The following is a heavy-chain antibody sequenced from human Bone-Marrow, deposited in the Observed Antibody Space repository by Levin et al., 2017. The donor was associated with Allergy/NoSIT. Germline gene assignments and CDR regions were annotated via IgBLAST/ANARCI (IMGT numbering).Heavy chain of an antibody. CDR1: GFSFDDYG. D-gene: IGHD3-22*01. V-gene: IGHV3-20*04. CDR3: ARDYSDKSGFSDALDI. CDR2: INWNGAGT. Sequence: GGSLRLSCAASGFSFDDYGFAWVRQIPGKGLEWVSAINWNGAGTGYVDSVKGRFTISRDNAKTSMYLQMNSLRAEDTALYYCARDYSDKSGFSDALDIWGQGTMVIVSP. J-gene: IGHJ3*02.